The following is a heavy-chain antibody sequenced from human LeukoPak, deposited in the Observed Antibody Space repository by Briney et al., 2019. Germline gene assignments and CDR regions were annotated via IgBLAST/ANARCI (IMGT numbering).Heavy chain of an antibody. J-gene: IGHJ4*02. CDR1: GYSITSSSW. V-gene: IGHV4-28*01. CDR3: ARKEKVYYYSDY. Sequence: SDTLSLTCAVSGYSITSSSWWGWIRQPPGKGLEWIGYIYHSGTTYYNPSLQSRVTMSVDTSKNQFPLKLSSVTAVDTGVYYCARKEKVYYYSDYWGQGTLVTVSS. D-gene: IGHD3-10*01. CDR2: IYHSGTT.